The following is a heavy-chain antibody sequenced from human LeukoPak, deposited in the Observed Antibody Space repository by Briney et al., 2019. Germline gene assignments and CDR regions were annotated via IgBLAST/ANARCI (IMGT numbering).Heavy chain of an antibody. CDR3: ARFVDFGGFDY. Sequence: PGGSLRLSCAASGFTLDDYGMAWVRQAPGKGLEWVSSINWNGDSTHYADSVRGRFTISRDNAKNSLYLQMNSLRAEDTAFYYCARFVDFGGFDYWGQETLVTVSS. CDR2: INWNGDST. V-gene: IGHV3-20*04. J-gene: IGHJ4*02. CDR1: GFTLDDYG. D-gene: IGHD4-23*01.